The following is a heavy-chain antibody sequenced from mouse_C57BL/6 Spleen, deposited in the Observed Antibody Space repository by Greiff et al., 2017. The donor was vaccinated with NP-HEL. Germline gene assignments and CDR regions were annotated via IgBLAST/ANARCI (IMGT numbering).Heavy chain of an antibody. Sequence: VQLQESGAELARPGASVKMSCKASGYTFTSYTMHWVKQRPGQGLEWIGYINPSSGYTKYNQKFKDKATLTADKSSSTAYMQLSSLTSEDSAVYYCARGAAQATYAIDYWGQGTSVTVSS. CDR2: INPSSGYT. D-gene: IGHD3-2*02. V-gene: IGHV1-4*01. CDR1: GYTFTSYT. CDR3: ARGAAQATYAIDY. J-gene: IGHJ4*01.